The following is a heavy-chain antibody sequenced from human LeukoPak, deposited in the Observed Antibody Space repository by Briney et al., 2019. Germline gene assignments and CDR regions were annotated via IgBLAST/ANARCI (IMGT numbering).Heavy chain of an antibody. J-gene: IGHJ4*02. Sequence: SLRLSCAASGFTFDDYAMYWVRQAPGKGLEWVSSISWNSNSIDYADSVKGRFTISRDNAKNSLYLQLNSLRAEDMDLYYCARGRYYHDTSCYYSLDYWGQGTLVTVSS. V-gene: IGHV3-9*03. CDR2: ISWNSNSI. CDR3: ARGRYYHDTSCYYSLDY. CDR1: GFTFDDYA. D-gene: IGHD3-22*01.